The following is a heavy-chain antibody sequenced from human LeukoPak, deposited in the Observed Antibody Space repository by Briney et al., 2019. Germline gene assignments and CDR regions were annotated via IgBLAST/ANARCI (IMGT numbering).Heavy chain of an antibody. CDR3: ARDHDSSGNYLDFLDS. Sequence: ASVKVSCKASGYTFTNYPITWVRQAPGQGLEWMGWIRVHDGNSHYAQKYQGRVTLTTDTSTNAAYMALRSLRSDDTAVYYCARDHDSSGNYLDFLDSWGQGTLVTVSS. D-gene: IGHD3-22*01. CDR1: GYTFTNYP. V-gene: IGHV1-18*01. CDR2: IRVHDGNS. J-gene: IGHJ4*02.